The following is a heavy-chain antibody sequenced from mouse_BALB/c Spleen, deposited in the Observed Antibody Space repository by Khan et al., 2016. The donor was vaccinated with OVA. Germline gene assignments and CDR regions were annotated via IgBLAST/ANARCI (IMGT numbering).Heavy chain of an antibody. CDR3: VRNYDYDEGLTD. D-gene: IGHD2-4*01. CDR1: GFSFSSYG. J-gene: IGHJ3*01. CDR2: IWCGGVP. Sequence: VQLQESGPGLVQPSQSLSITCTVSGFSFSSYGLHWVRQSPGKGLEWLGLIWCGGVPYYHAAFISRLSISKDNSKSQAFLKMNSLQANDTAIYYCVRNYDYDEGLTDGGQGTLVTVSA. V-gene: IGHV2-2*02.